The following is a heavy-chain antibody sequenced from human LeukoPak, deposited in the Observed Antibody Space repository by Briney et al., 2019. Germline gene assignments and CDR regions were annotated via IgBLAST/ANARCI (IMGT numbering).Heavy chain of an antibody. CDR2: IYHSGST. Sequence: TSETLSLTCTVSGYSISSGYYWGWIRQPPGKGLEWIGSIYHSGSTYYNPSLKSRVTISVDTSKNQFSLKLSSVTAADTAVYYCARQSQWLDYGMDVWGQGTTVTVSS. V-gene: IGHV4-38-2*02. CDR1: GYSISSGYY. D-gene: IGHD6-19*01. J-gene: IGHJ6*02. CDR3: ARQSQWLDYGMDV.